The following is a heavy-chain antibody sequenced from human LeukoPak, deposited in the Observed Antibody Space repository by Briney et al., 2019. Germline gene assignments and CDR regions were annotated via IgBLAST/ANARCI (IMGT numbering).Heavy chain of an antibody. D-gene: IGHD3-3*01. CDR1: GYTFTSYD. V-gene: IGHV1-8*01. Sequence: VASVKVSCKASGYTFTSYDINWVRQATGQGLEWMGWMNPNSGNTGYAQKFQGRVTMTRNTSISTAYMELSSLRSEDTAVYYCARMLRNYDFWSGYYHNYGMDVWGQGTTVTVSS. CDR2: MNPNSGNT. CDR3: ARMLRNYDFWSGYYHNYGMDV. J-gene: IGHJ6*02.